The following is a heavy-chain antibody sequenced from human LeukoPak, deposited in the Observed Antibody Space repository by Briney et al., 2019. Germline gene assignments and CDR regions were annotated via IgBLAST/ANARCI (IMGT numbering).Heavy chain of an antibody. CDR2: INPNSGGT. D-gene: IGHD6-19*01. CDR3: ARGAAVAGRNWFDP. J-gene: IGHJ5*02. V-gene: IGHV1-2*04. CDR1: GYTFTGYY. Sequence: GASVKVSCKASGYTFTGYYMHWVRQAPGQGLEWMGWINPNSGGTNYAQKFQGWVTMTRDTSISTAYMELSRLRSDDTAVYYCARGAAVAGRNWFDPWGQGTLVTVSS.